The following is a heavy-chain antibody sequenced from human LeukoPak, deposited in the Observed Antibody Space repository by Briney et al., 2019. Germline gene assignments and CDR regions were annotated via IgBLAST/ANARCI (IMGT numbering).Heavy chain of an antibody. J-gene: IGHJ4*02. CDR3: ARGSSGWYYFDY. V-gene: IGHV1-2*06. CDR2: INPNSGGT. CDR1: GYTFTGYY. Sequence: ASVKISCKASGYTFTGYYMHWVRQAPGQGLEWMGRINPNSGGTNYAQKFQGGVTMTRDTSISTAYMELSRLRSDDTAVYYCARGSSGWYYFDYWGQGTLVTVSS. D-gene: IGHD6-19*01.